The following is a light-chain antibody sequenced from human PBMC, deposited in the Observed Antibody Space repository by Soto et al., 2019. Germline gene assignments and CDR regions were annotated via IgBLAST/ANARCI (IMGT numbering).Light chain of an antibody. J-gene: IGKJ5*01. CDR3: QQANSFPIT. Sequence: DIQVTQSPSSVSASVGDRGTITCRASQVISTWLAWYQQKPGQAPKLLIYAASVLESGVPSRFSGSGSGTDFTLTISSVQPEDFATYRCQQANSFPITFGQGTRLEIK. CDR2: AAS. V-gene: IGKV1-12*01. CDR1: QVISTW.